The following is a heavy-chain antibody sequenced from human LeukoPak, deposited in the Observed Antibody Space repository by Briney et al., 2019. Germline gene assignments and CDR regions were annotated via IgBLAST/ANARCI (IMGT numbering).Heavy chain of an antibody. CDR3: ARTPDRCSGGSCYSLDY. Sequence: ASVKVSCKASGYTFTGYYMHWVRQAPGQGLEWMGWINPNSGGTNYAQKLQGRVTMTRDTSISTAYMELSRLRSDDTAVYYCARTPDRCSGGSCYSLDYWGQGTLVTVSS. D-gene: IGHD2-15*01. J-gene: IGHJ4*02. V-gene: IGHV1-2*02. CDR1: GYTFTGYY. CDR2: INPNSGGT.